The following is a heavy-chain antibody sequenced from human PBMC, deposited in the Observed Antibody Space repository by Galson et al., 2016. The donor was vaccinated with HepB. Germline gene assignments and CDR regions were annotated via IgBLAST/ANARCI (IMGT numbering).Heavy chain of an antibody. V-gene: IGHV3-7*01. CDR3: ARDFGYCISYSCRGDAFDM. CDR1: GFTFSSYW. Sequence: SLRLSCAASGFTFSSYWMSWVRQAPGKGLEWVANIKRDGSEKYYVDSVKGRFTISRDNAKKSLYLQMSSLRAEDTAVYYCARDFGYCISYSCRGDAFDMWGQGTMVTASS. J-gene: IGHJ3*02. D-gene: IGHD2-2*03. CDR2: IKRDGSEK.